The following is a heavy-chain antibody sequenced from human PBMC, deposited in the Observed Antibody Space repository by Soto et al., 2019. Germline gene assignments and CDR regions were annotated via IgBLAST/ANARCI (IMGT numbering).Heavy chain of an antibody. CDR1: GFTFSSYG. Sequence: QVQLVESGGGVVQPGRSLRLSCTASGFTFSSYGMHWVRQAPGKGLEWVAVIWYDGRNKYYADSVKGRFTISRDNSKTRRNRQMTPLKAEAPVVYSCPGELSSGGKPTYFDPGGKETQVTASS. D-gene: IGHD6-19*01. CDR3: PGELSSGGKPTYFDP. CDR2: IWYDGRNK. J-gene: IGHJ4*02. V-gene: IGHV3-33*01.